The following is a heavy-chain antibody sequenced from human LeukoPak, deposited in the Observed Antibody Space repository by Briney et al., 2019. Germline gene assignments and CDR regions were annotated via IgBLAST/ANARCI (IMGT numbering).Heavy chain of an antibody. CDR2: IGGSGDKT. CDR3: VRRGDASSGWGDHDY. J-gene: IGHJ4*02. V-gene: IGHV3-23*01. CDR1: GFTFNRNA. D-gene: IGHD6-19*01. Sequence: GGSLRLSCAASGFTFNRNAISWVRQAPGKGLEWVSTIGGSGDKTFCADSVKGRFTISRDNSKNMLHLQMSSLTGEDTALYYCVRRGDASSGWGDHDYWGQGALVTVSS.